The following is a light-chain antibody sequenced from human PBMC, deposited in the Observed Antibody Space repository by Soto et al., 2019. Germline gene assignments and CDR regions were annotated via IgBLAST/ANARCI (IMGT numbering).Light chain of an antibody. CDR2: GAS. CDR3: QHYGSSRT. CDR1: QSFSSTY. Sequence: IVLTQSPGTLSLSPGERATLSCRASQSFSSTYLAWYQQKPGQAPRLLIYGASSRATGIPDRFSGSGSGTEFTLTISRLEPEDFAVYYCQHYGSSRTFGQGTKVETK. V-gene: IGKV3-20*01. J-gene: IGKJ1*01.